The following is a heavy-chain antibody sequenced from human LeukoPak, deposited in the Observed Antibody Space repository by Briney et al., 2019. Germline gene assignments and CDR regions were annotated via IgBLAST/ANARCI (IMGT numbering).Heavy chain of an antibody. CDR2: IYPGDSQT. CDR3: SRYEIWGDRSSWYIS. Sequence: GDSLKLSCKISGYVFSKYWITWVPQMPGKGLEWMGIIYPGDSQTRYRPPFQCQVTISADWSIRTAYLHWSSLNASDTAIYYSSRYEIWGDRSSWYISWGQGTLVTVSS. V-gene: IGHV5-51*03. CDR1: GYVFSKYW. J-gene: IGHJ1*01. D-gene: IGHD6-13*01.